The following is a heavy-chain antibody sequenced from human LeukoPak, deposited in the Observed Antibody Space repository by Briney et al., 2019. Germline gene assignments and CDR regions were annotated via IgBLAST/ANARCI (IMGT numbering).Heavy chain of an antibody. CDR2: IWYGGSNK. D-gene: IGHD3-3*01. CDR1: GFSFRNYD. CDR3: AKGIGSIFGVASRVGDAFDI. Sequence: PGGSLRLSCAASGFSFRNYDMHWVRQAPGKGLEWVAVIWYGGSNKYYADSVKGRFTISRDNSKNTLYLQMNSLRAEDTAVYYCAKGIGSIFGVASRVGDAFDIWGQGTMVTVSS. V-gene: IGHV3-30*02. J-gene: IGHJ3*02.